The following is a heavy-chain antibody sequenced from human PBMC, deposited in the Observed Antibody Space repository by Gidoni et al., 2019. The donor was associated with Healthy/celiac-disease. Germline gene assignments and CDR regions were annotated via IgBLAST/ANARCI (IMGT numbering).Heavy chain of an antibody. CDR3: ARVGYYDYVWGSYRKPIFDY. CDR2: INHSGRT. Sequence: QVQLQQWGAGLLKPSETLSLTCAVYGGSFSGYYWSWIRQPPGKGLEWIGEINHSGRTNYNPSLKSRVTISVDTSKNQFSLKLSSVTAADTAVYYCARVGYYDYVWGSYRKPIFDYWGQGTLVTVSS. J-gene: IGHJ4*02. V-gene: IGHV4-34*01. D-gene: IGHD3-16*02. CDR1: GGSFSGYY.